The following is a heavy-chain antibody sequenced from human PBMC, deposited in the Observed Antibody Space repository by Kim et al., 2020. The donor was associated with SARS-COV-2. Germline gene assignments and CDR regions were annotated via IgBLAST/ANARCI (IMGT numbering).Heavy chain of an antibody. CDR3: ARDQGDLGDY. D-gene: IGHD3-16*01. CDR2: NT. V-gene: IGHV1-3*01. J-gene: IGHJ4*02. Sequence: NTKYSQKFQGRITITRDASASTAYMELSSLRSEDTAVYYCARDQGDLGDYWGQGTLVTVSS.